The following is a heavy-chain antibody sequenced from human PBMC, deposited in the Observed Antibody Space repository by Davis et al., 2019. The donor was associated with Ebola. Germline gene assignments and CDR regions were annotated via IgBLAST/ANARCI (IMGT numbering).Heavy chain of an antibody. Sequence: GSLKISCAASGFIFSSHWMTWVRQSPGKGLEWVANIKQDGSEKYYVDSVKGRSTISRDNAKNSLYLQMNSLRGEDTAVYYCASRPADTFYYGVFDYWGQGALVTVSS. J-gene: IGHJ4*02. CDR3: ASRPADTFYYGVFDY. CDR2: IKQDGSEK. CDR1: GFIFSSHW. V-gene: IGHV3-7*03. D-gene: IGHD3-3*01.